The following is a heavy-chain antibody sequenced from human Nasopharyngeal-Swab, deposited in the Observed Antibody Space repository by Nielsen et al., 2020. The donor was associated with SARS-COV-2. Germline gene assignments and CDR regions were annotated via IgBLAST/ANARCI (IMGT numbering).Heavy chain of an antibody. V-gene: IGHV3-11*01. D-gene: IGHD4-23*01. Sequence: AGSLTLSCAASGFTFSDYYMSWTRQAPGKGLEWVSYISNSANTMYYADSVQGRFTISRDNAKSSLYLQMNSLRDEDTAVYYCARDSEPDYGGTELDYWGQGTLVTVSS. CDR3: ARDSEPDYGGTELDY. J-gene: IGHJ4*02. CDR2: ISNSANTM. CDR1: GFTFSDYY.